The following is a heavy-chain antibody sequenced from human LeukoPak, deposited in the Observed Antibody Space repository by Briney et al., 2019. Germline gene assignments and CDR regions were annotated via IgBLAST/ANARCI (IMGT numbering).Heavy chain of an antibody. CDR2: FYHNGDT. CDR1: GYSISSSYY. V-gene: IGHV4-38-2*02. Sequence: SETLSLTCTVSGYSISSSYYWAWIRQPPGKGLGWIGSFYHNGDTYYNPSLKSRVTISVDTSKNQFPLKLSSVTAADTAVYYCASPTVYCSSTSCPFDYWGQGTLVTVSS. CDR3: ASPTVYCSSTSCPFDY. J-gene: IGHJ4*02. D-gene: IGHD2-2*01.